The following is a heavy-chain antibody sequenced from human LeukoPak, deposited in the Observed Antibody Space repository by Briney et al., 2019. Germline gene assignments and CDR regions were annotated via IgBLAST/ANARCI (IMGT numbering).Heavy chain of an antibody. CDR2: INSGSTYT. CDR3: ARSLTTLTYEGY. J-gene: IGHJ4*02. CDR1: GFTFSSYM. Sequence: PGGSLRLSCAASGFTFSSYMMNWVRQAPGKGLEWVSSINSGSTYTYYTESVKGRFTVSRDNAKNSLFLQMNSLRAEDTAIYYCARSLTTLTYEGYWGQGTLVTVSS. V-gene: IGHV3-21*01. D-gene: IGHD1-1*01.